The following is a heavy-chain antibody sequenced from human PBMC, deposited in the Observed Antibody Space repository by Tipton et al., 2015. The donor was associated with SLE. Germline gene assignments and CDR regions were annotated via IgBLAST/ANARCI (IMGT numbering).Heavy chain of an antibody. J-gene: IGHJ4*02. CDR1: GGSISSSSYY. D-gene: IGHD3-10*01. Sequence: TLSLTCTVSGGSISSSSYYWGWIRQPPGKGLEWIGSIYYSGSTYYNPSLKSRVTISVDTSKNQFSLKLSSVTAADTAVYYCASFTMVRGDYWGQGPLVTVSS. CDR2: IYYSGST. CDR3: ASFTMVRGDY. V-gene: IGHV4-39*01.